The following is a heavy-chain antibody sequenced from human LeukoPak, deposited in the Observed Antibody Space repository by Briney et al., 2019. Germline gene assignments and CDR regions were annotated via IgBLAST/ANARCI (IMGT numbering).Heavy chain of an antibody. Sequence: SETLSLTCAVYGGSFSGYYWSWIRQPPGKGLEWIGEINHSGSTNYNPSLKSRVTISVDTSKNQFSLKLSSVTAADTAVYYCARGEPLGWVFGVPYYYMDVWGKGTTVTISS. D-gene: IGHD3-3*01. CDR3: ARGEPLGWVFGVPYYYMDV. J-gene: IGHJ6*03. CDR2: INHSGST. V-gene: IGHV4-34*01. CDR1: GGSFSGYY.